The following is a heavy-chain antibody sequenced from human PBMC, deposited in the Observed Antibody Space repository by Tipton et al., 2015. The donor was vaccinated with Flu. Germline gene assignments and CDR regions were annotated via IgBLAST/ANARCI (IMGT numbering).Heavy chain of an antibody. CDR1: GGSISTYY. Sequence: GLVKPSETLSLTCTVSGGSISTYYWSWIRQPAGKGLEWIGRIYSGGNTNYNPSLKSRISMSVDTSKNQFSLNLQSATAADTAMYLCARDVFPSVPSYFFAFWGPGALGTVSS. D-gene: IGHD2/OR15-2a*01. V-gene: IGHV4-4*07. CDR2: IYSGGNT. J-gene: IGHJ4*02. CDR3: ARDVFPSVPSYFFAF.